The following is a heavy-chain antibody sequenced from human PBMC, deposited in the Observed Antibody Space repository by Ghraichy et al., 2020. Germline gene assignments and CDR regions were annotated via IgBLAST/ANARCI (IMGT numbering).Heavy chain of an antibody. J-gene: IGHJ4*02. CDR1: GFTFSSYA. D-gene: IGHD3-10*02. CDR2: ISGNGGTT. CDR3: AKDRVRIVRGLIDS. V-gene: IGHV3-23*01. Sequence: GGSLRLSCAASGFTFSSYAMTWVRQAPGKGLEWVSGISGNGGTTYYADSVKGRFTISRDNSKNTLYLQMNSLRVEDTAVYSCAKDRVRIVRGLIDSWGQGTQVTV.